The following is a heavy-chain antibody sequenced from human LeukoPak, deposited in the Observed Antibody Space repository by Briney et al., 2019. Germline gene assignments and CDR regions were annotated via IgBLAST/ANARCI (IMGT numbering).Heavy chain of an antibody. CDR3: ARGPPYYYDSSGYYHPFDY. V-gene: IGHV3-53*01. J-gene: IGHJ4*02. CDR2: IYSGGST. Sequence: PGGSLRLPCAASGFTVSSSYMNWVRQAPGKGLEWVSVIYSGGSTYYADSVKGRFTISRDNSKNTLYLQMNSLRAEDTAVYYCARGPPYYYDSSGYYHPFDYWGQGTLVTVSS. D-gene: IGHD3-22*01. CDR1: GFTVSSSY.